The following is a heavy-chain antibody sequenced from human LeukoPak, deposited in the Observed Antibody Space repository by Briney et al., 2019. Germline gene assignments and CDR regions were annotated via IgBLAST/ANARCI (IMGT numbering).Heavy chain of an antibody. CDR3: ARDYYDSSRYYFDY. CDR1: GGSIRSYY. J-gene: IGHJ4*02. Sequence: SETLSLTCTVSGGSIRSYYWSWIRQPAGKGLEWIGRIYTSGSTNYNPSLKSRVTMSVDTSKNQFSLKLSSVTAADTAVYYCARDYYDSSRYYFDYWGQGTLVTVSS. V-gene: IGHV4-4*07. CDR2: IYTSGST. D-gene: IGHD3-22*01.